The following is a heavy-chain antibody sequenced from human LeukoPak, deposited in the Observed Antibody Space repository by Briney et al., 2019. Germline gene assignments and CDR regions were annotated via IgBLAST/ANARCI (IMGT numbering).Heavy chain of an antibody. V-gene: IGHV3-74*01. J-gene: IGHJ6*03. CDR1: GFTFSSYW. CDR2: INTDGSST. Sequence: GGSLRLSCAASGFTFSSYWMHWVRQAPGKGLVWVSRINTDGSSTTYADSVKGRFSISRDNAKNTLYLQMNSLRAEDTAVYYCARGNDYSNNYFYYMDVWGKGTTVTVSS. D-gene: IGHD4-11*01. CDR3: ARGNDYSNNYFYYMDV.